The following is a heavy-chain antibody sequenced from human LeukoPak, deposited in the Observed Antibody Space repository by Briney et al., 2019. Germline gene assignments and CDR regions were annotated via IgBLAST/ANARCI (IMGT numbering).Heavy chain of an antibody. V-gene: IGHV1-69*13. CDR1: GGTFSIYA. Sequence: GASVKVSCKASGGTFSIYAISWVRQAPGQGLEWMGGIIPIFGTANYAQKFQGRVTITADESTSTAYMELSSLRSEDTAVYYCARLREVYCGGDCFDYWGQGTLVTVSS. CDR2: IIPIFGTA. D-gene: IGHD2-21*01. J-gene: IGHJ4*02. CDR3: ARLREVYCGGDCFDY.